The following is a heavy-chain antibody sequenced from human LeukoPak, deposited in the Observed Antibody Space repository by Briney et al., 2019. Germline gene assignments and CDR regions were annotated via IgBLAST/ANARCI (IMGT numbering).Heavy chain of an antibody. CDR3: ARDQKVGVTPYFGMDV. Sequence: GASVKVSCKASGYTFTSYYMHWVRQAPGQGLEWMGIINPSGGSTSYAQKFQGRVTMTRDTSTSTVYMELSSLRSEDTAVYYCARDQKVGVTPYFGMDVWGQGTAVTVSS. CDR2: INPSGGST. J-gene: IGHJ6*02. CDR1: GYTFTSYY. V-gene: IGHV1-46*01. D-gene: IGHD1-26*01.